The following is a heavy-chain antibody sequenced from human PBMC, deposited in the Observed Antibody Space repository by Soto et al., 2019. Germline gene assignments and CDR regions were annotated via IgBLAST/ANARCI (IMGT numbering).Heavy chain of an antibody. J-gene: IGHJ5*02. V-gene: IGHV3-30*18. Sequence: GGSLRLSCAASGFTLNNYAIHWVRQAPGKGLEWVTMISYDGSATYYADSVKGRFTISRDNSKDTVYLQMNTLRAEDTAMYYCAKDLYSSGWYNYFDPWGQGTLVTVSS. D-gene: IGHD6-19*01. CDR3: AKDLYSSGWYNYFDP. CDR2: ISYDGSAT. CDR1: GFTLNNYA.